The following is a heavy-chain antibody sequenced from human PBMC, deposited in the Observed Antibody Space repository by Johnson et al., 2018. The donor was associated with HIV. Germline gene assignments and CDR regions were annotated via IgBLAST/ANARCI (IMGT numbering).Heavy chain of an antibody. CDR3: ASEAKHHVGANRVSSFDI. J-gene: IGHJ3*02. V-gene: IGHV3-20*04. CDR2: ITWNGGST. Sequence: VQLVESGGGVVRPGGSLRLSCAASGFTFDDYGMSWVRQTPGKGLEWVAGITWNGGSTGYADSVKGRFTISRDNAKKSLCLQMNTLRAEDTALYYCASEAKHHVGANRVSSFDIWGQGTMVTVSA. CDR1: GFTFDDYG. D-gene: IGHD1-26*01.